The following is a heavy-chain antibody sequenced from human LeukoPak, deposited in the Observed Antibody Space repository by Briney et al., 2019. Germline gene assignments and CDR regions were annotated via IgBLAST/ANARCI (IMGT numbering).Heavy chain of an antibody. Sequence: ETLSLTCAGYGGSFSGYFWSWIRQPPGKGLEWIWEINHSGSTNYNPSLKSRVSISVDTSKNQFSLKVTSVTAADTAVYYCAGGITSWGDYWGQGTLVSASS. CDR1: GGSFSGYF. D-gene: IGHD3-16*01. J-gene: IGHJ4*02. CDR3: AGGITSWGDY. CDR2: INHSGST. V-gene: IGHV4-34*01.